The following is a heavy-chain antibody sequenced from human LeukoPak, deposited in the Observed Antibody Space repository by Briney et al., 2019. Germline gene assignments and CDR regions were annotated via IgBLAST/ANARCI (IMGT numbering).Heavy chain of an antibody. CDR1: GFTFSSYG. CDR2: IWYDGSNK. J-gene: IGHJ4*02. Sequence: QPGRSLRLSCVASGFTFSSYGMHWVRQAPGKGLEWXAVIWYDGSNKYHADSVNGRFTISRDNSKNTLFLQMNSLRAEDTAVYYCARSVSRDGYNVFDNWGQGTLVTVSS. V-gene: IGHV3-33*01. CDR3: ARSVSRDGYNVFDN. D-gene: IGHD5-24*01.